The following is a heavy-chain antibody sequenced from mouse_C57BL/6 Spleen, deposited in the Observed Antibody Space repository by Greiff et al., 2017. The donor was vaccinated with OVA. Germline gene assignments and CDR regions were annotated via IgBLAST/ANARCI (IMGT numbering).Heavy chain of an antibody. CDR2: IWSGGST. CDR3: ARKLDTTVVATRYFDV. CDR1: GFSLTSYG. V-gene: IGHV2-2*01. J-gene: IGHJ1*03. Sequence: QVQLKQSGPGLVQPSQSLSITCTVSGFSLTSYGVHWVRQSPGKGLEWLGVIWSGGSTDYNAAFISRLSISKDNSKSQVFFKMNSLQADDTAIYYCARKLDTTVVATRYFDVWGTGTTVTVSS. D-gene: IGHD1-1*01.